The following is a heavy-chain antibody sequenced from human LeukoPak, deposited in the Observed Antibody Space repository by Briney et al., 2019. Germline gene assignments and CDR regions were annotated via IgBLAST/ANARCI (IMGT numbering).Heavy chain of an antibody. J-gene: IGHJ3*02. CDR3: ARLSASGSFEAFDI. CDR2: INHYGSI. D-gene: IGHD3-22*01. CDR1: GGSFSGYY. V-gene: IGHV4-34*01. Sequence: SGTLSLTCAVYGGSFSGYYWSWIRQPPGKGLEWIGEINHYGSINYNPSLKSRVTISVDTSKNQFSLRLSSVTAADTAVYYCARLSASGSFEAFDIWGQGTMVTVSS.